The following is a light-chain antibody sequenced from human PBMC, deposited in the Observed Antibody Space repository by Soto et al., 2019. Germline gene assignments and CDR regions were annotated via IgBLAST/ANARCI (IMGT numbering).Light chain of an antibody. CDR1: QSISSW. CDR2: KAS. V-gene: IGKV1-5*03. Sequence: DIQSTQSPSTLSASVGDRVTITGRASQSISSWLAWYQQKLQKAPKLLIYKASSLESGVPSRFSGSGSGTEFTLTISSLQPDDFANYYCQQYNIYWTFGQGTKVEIK. CDR3: QQYNIYWT. J-gene: IGKJ1*01.